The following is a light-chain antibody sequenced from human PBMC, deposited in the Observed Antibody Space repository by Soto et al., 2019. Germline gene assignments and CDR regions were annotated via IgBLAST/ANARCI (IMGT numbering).Light chain of an antibody. V-gene: IGLV1-44*01. J-gene: IGLJ1*01. Sequence: HSVLTQPPSASGTRGQRVTISCSGSSSNIGSNTVNWYQQLPGTAPKLLIYSNNQRPSGVPDRFSGSKSGTSASLAISGLQSEDEADYYCAAWDDSLNGSGVFGTGNKVTVL. CDR1: SSNIGSNT. CDR3: AAWDDSLNGSGV. CDR2: SNN.